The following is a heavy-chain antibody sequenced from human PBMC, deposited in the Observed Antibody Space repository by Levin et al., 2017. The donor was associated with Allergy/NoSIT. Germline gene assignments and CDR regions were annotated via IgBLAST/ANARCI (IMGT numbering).Heavy chain of an antibody. V-gene: IGHV1-18*01. CDR1: GYTFTSYG. D-gene: IGHD3-3*01. CDR2: ISAYNGNT. Sequence: GASVKVSCKASGYTFTSYGISWVRQAPGQGLEWMGWISAYNGNTNYAQKLQGRVTMTTDTSTSTAYMELRSLRSDDTAVYYCARVGYDFWSGCWFDPWGQGTLVTVSS. J-gene: IGHJ5*02. CDR3: ARVGYDFWSGCWFDP.